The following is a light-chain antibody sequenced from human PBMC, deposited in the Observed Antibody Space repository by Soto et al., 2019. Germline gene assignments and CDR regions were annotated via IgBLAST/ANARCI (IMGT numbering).Light chain of an antibody. J-gene: IGLJ2*01. V-gene: IGLV2-14*01. CDR3: SSYTSSSRV. CDR1: SSDVGGYNY. CDR2: DVS. Sequence: QSVLTQPASVSGCPGQSITISCTRTSSDVGGYNYVSWYQQHPGKAPKLMIYDVSNRPSGVSNRFSGSKSGNTASLTISGLQAEDEADYYCSSYTSSSRVFGGGTKVTVL.